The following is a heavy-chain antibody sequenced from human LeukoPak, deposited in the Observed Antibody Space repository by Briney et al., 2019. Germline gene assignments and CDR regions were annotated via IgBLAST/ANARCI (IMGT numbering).Heavy chain of an antibody. D-gene: IGHD2-21*01. Sequence: GGSLRLSCAASGFTFSSYAMSWVRQAPGKGLEWVSAISGSGGSTYYADSVEGRFTISRDNSKNTLYLQMNSLRAEDTAVYYCARILDPCGGDCYSVPHEYYFDYWGQGTLVTVSS. CDR1: GFTFSSYA. V-gene: IGHV3-23*01. CDR2: ISGSGGST. CDR3: ARILDPCGGDCYSVPHEYYFDY. J-gene: IGHJ4*02.